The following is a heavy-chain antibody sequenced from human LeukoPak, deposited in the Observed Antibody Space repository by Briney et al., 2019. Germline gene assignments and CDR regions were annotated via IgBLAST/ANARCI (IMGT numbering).Heavy chain of an antibody. J-gene: IGHJ4*02. CDR3: ATLQLWGDY. Sequence: QPGRSLRLSCAASGFTFSSYGMHRVRQAPGKGLEWVAVISYDGSNKYYADSVKGRFTISRDNSKNTLYLQMNSLRAEDTAVYYCATLQLWGDYWGQGTLVTVSS. V-gene: IGHV3-30*03. CDR2: ISYDGSNK. CDR1: GFTFSSYG. D-gene: IGHD5-18*01.